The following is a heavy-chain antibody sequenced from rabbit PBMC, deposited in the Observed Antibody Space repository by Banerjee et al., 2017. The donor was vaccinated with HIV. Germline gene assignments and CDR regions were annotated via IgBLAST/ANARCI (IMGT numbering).Heavy chain of an antibody. CDR3: ARNDVGDYGYAFNL. Sequence: QSLAESGGYLVKPGASLSLTCTASGIDFSSYYYMCWVRQAPGKGLEWIACIVTSSGSTYYASWAKGRFAISKTSSTTVTLQMTSLTAADTATYFCARNDVGDYGYAFNLWGKGTLVTVS. V-gene: IGHV1S40*01. CDR1: GIDFSSYYY. J-gene: IGHJ4*01. CDR2: IVTSSGST. D-gene: IGHD6-1*01.